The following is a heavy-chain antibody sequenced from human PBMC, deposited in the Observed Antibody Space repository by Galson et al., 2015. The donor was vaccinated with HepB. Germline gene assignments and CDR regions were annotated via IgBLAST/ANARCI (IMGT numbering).Heavy chain of an antibody. Sequence: SVKVSCKASGYTFTGYYMHWVRQAPGQGLEWMGRINPNSGGTNYAQKFQGRVTMTRDTSISTAYMELSRLRSDDTAVYYCARDRVVYARHPRYYYYYMDVWGKGTTVTVSS. CDR1: GYTFTGYY. CDR2: INPNSGGT. CDR3: ARDRVVYARHPRYYYYYMDV. J-gene: IGHJ6*03. D-gene: IGHD2-8*02. V-gene: IGHV1-2*06.